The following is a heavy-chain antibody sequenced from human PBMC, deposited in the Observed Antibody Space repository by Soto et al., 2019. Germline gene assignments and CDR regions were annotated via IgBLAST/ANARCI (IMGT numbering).Heavy chain of an antibody. J-gene: IGHJ3*02. Sequence: SETLSLTCAVYGVSFSGYYWSWIRQPPGKGLEWIGEINHSGSTNYNPSLKSRVTISVDTSKNQFSLKLSSVTAADTAVYYCARLGGLGRPRAFDIWGQGTMVTVSS. CDR1: GVSFSGYY. CDR3: ARLGGLGRPRAFDI. V-gene: IGHV4-34*01. CDR2: INHSGST. D-gene: IGHD3-16*01.